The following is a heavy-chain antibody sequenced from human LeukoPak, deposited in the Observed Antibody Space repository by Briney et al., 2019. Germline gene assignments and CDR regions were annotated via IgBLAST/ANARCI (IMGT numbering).Heavy chain of an antibody. Sequence: PGGSLRLSCAASGFTFSSYWMSWVRQAPGKGLEWVANIKQDGSEKYYVDSVKGRFTITRDNAKNSLYLQMKSLRAEDTAVYYCAKGATGFDYWGQGTLVTVSS. D-gene: IGHD1-26*01. J-gene: IGHJ4*02. CDR1: GFTFSSYW. V-gene: IGHV3-7*01. CDR3: AKGATGFDY. CDR2: IKQDGSEK.